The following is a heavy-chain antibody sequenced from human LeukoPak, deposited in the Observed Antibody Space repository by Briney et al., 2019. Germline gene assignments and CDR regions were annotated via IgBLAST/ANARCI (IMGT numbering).Heavy chain of an antibody. J-gene: IGHJ5*02. Sequence: PSETLSLTCAVYGGSFSGYYWSWIRQPPGKGLEWIGEINHSGSTNYNPSLKSRVTISVDTSKNKFSLKLSSVTAADTAVYYCAIGTGGWFDPWGQGTLVTVSS. CDR3: AIGTGGWFDP. CDR2: INHSGST. V-gene: IGHV4-34*01. D-gene: IGHD7-27*01. CDR1: GGSFSGYY.